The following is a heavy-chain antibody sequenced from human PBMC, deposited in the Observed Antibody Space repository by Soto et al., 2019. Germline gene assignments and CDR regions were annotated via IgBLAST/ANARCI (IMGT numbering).Heavy chain of an antibody. CDR1: GGSISSGDYY. J-gene: IGHJ5*02. V-gene: IGHV4-30-4*01. D-gene: IGHD3-9*01. CDR2: IYYSGST. Sequence: PSETLSLTCTVSGGSISSGDYYWSWIRQPPGKGLEWIGYIYYSGSTYYNPSLKSRVTISVDTSKNQFPLKLSSVTAADTAVYYCARGYYDILTGPSGFDPWGQGTLVTVSS. CDR3: ARGYYDILTGPSGFDP.